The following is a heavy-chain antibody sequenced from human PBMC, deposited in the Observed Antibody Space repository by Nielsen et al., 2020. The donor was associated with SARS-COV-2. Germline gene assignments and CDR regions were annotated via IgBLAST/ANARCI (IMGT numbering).Heavy chain of an antibody. Sequence: SETLSLTCAVSGGSISVSNWWSWVRQTPGKGLEWIGEIYHSGTTNYNPSLKSRVTISLDKSKNHFSLKLSSVTAADTAVYYCARYYYYYMDVWGKGTTVTVSS. CDR3: ARYYYYYMDV. J-gene: IGHJ6*03. CDR2: IYHSGTT. V-gene: IGHV4-4*02. CDR1: GGSISVSNW.